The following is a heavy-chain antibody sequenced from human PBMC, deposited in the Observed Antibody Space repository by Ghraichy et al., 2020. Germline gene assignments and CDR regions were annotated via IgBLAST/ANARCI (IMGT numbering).Heavy chain of an antibody. CDR2: ISYDGNNK. Sequence: GGSLRLSCAASGFTFSTYAMHWVRQAPGKGLEWVAMISYDGNNKFYADSVKGRFTISRDNSKNTLYLQMNSLRPEDTAVYFCARPPVIATHLRTTHWFDFWGQGTRVTVSS. D-gene: IGHD2-21*01. V-gene: IGHV3-30-3*01. CDR3: ARPPVIATHLRTTHWFDF. CDR1: GFTFSTYA. J-gene: IGHJ5*01.